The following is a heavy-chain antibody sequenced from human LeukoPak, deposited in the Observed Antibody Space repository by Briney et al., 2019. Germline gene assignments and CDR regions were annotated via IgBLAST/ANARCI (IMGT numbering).Heavy chain of an antibody. CDR3: AREGGYCSGGSCYFYIDY. CDR1: GFAFNTYN. V-gene: IGHV3-33*01. J-gene: IGHJ4*02. D-gene: IGHD2-15*01. CDR2: IWYDGSNK. Sequence: GGSLRLSCAASGFAFNTYNMHWVRQAPGKGLEWVAVIWYDGSNKYYADSVKGRFSISRDNSKNTLFLQMNSLRAEDTAVYYCAREGGYCSGGSCYFYIDYWGQGTLVTVSS.